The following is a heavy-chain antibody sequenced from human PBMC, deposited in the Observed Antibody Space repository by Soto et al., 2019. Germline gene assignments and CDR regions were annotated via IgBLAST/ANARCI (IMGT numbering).Heavy chain of an antibody. CDR3: ARHGGFIFDY. Sequence: PSETLSLTCAVSGYSISSGYYWGLIRQPPGKGLEWIGSIYHSGSTYYNPSLKSRVTISVDTSKNQFSLKLSSVTAADTAVYYCARHGGFIFDYWGQGTLVTVSS. CDR1: GYSISSGYY. D-gene: IGHD6-25*01. J-gene: IGHJ4*02. CDR2: IYHSGST. V-gene: IGHV4-38-2*01.